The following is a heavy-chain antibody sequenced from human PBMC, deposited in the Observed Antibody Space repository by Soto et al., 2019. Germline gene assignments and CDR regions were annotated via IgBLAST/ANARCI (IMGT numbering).Heavy chain of an antibody. D-gene: IGHD2-2*01. Sequence: CKTAGYDYSRYAVRWLRQAHGQRLEWMGWINAGNGNTKYSQKFQGRVTMTRDTSTSTVYMELTILRSEDAAVYYCARDYLSSKLSLSCFDFWGQGTLVTVSS. J-gene: IGHJ4*02. V-gene: IGHV1-3*01. CDR2: INAGNGNT. CDR1: GYDYSRYA. CDR3: ARDYLSSKLSLSCFDF.